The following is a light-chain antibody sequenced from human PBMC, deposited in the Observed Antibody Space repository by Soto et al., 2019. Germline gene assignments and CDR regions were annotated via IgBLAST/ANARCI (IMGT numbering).Light chain of an antibody. CDR1: SSDVGGYNY. CDR2: EVN. CDR3: NSYAGSNNVV. Sequence: QSVLTQPPSASGSPGQSVTISCTGTSSDVGGYNYVSWYQQHPGKAPKLVIYEVNKRPSGVPDRFSGSKSGNTASLTVSGLQPEDEADYHCNSYAGSNNVVFGGGTQLTVL. J-gene: IGLJ2*01. V-gene: IGLV2-8*01.